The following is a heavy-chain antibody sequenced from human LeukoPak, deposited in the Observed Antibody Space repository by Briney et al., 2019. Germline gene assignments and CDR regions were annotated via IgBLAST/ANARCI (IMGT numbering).Heavy chain of an antibody. V-gene: IGHV3-7*05. J-gene: IGHJ4*02. CDR2: IKQDGSEK. CDR1: GFTISSYW. D-gene: IGHD5-18*01. CDR3: ARGVMDTAMVNY. Sequence: GGSLRLSCAASGFTISSYWMSWVRQAPGKGLEWVANIKQDGSEKYYVDSVKGRFTISRDNAKNSLYLQMNSLGVEDTAVYYCARGVMDTAMVNYWGQGTLVTVSS.